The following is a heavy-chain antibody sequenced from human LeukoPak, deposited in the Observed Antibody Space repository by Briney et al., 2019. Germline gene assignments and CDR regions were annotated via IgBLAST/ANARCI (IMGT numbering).Heavy chain of an antibody. CDR3: ARDSRVSIAARDY. V-gene: IGHV3-74*01. CDR1: GFTFSNYW. Sequence: GGSLRLSCAASGFTFSNYWMHWVRQAPGKGLVWVSRINSDGINTSYADSVKGRFTISRDNAKNTLNLQMNSLRAEDTAVYYCARDSRVSIAARDYWGQGILVTVSS. J-gene: IGHJ4*02. D-gene: IGHD6-6*01. CDR2: INSDGINT.